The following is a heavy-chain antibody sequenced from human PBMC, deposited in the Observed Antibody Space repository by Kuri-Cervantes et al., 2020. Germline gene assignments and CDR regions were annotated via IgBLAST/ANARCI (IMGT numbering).Heavy chain of an antibody. V-gene: IGHV3-30*02. CDR3: VKSAPAFWVGYYPDY. Sequence: GGSLRLSCAASGFTFDDYAMHWVRQAPGKGLEWVAVIWYDGSQKYYADSVKGRFTISRDNSKNTLYLQMNSLSTEDTAIYYCVKSAPAFWVGYYPDYWGQGTLVTVSS. CDR1: GFTFDDYA. J-gene: IGHJ4*02. CDR2: IWYDGSQK. D-gene: IGHD3-3*01.